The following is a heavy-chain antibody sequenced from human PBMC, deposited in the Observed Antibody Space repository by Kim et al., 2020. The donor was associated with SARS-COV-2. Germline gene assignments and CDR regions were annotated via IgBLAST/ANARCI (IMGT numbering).Heavy chain of an antibody. CDR2: IYYSGST. Sequence: SETLSLTCTVSGGSISSGGYYWSWIRQHPGKGLEWIGYIYYSGSTYYNPSLKSRVTISVDTSKNQFSLKLSSVTAADTAVYYCARSTYGDYLWATAQAGAFDIWGQGTMVTVSS. CDR3: ARSTYGDYLWATAQAGAFDI. CDR1: GGSISSGGYY. D-gene: IGHD4-17*01. V-gene: IGHV4-31*03. J-gene: IGHJ3*02.